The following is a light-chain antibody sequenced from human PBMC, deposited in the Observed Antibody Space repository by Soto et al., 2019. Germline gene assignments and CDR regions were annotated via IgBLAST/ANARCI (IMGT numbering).Light chain of an antibody. J-gene: IGLJ3*02. V-gene: IGLV1-40*01. CDR2: GNS. CDR1: SSNIGAGYY. Sequence: QSVLTQPPSVSGAPGQRVTITCTGSSSNIGAGYYVHWYQQLPGTAPKLLIYGNSNRPSGVPDRFSGSKSGTSASLAITGLQNEDEADYYCQSYDSSLSGSVFGGGTKLTVL. CDR3: QSYDSSLSGSV.